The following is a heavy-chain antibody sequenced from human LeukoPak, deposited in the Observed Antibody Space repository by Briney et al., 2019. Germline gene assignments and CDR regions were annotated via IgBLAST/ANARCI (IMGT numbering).Heavy chain of an antibody. J-gene: IGHJ4*02. D-gene: IGHD3-3*01. V-gene: IGHV3-48*03. CDR1: GFTFSDYE. CDR2: ISSSGDTI. CDR3: ARGRVFFDY. Sequence: GGSLRLSCSASGFTFSDYEMNWVRQAPGKGLEWVSYISSSGDTIYYADSVKGRFTISRDNAKNSLYLQMNSLRAEDTAVYYCARGRVFFDYWGQGTLVTVSS.